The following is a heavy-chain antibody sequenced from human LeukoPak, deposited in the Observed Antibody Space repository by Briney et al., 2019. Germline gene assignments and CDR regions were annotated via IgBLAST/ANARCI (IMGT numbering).Heavy chain of an antibody. CDR3: ARDRIGAT. V-gene: IGHV1-2*02. CDR1: GYTFIGYY. D-gene: IGHD1-26*01. J-gene: IGHJ4*02. CDR2: INPNSGGT. Sequence: ASVKVSCKASGYTFIGYYMYWVRQAPGQGLEWMGWINPNSGGTNYAQKFQGRVTMTRDTSINTAYMELSRLRSDDTAAYYCARDRIGATWGRGTLVTVSS.